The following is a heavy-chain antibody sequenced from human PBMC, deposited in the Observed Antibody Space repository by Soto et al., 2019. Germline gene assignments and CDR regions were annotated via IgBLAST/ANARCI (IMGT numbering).Heavy chain of an antibody. Sequence: GGSLRLSCAASGFTFSDSYMSWIRQSPGKGLEWISYITFSGNTVYYADSLKGRFTISRDNAKNSLYLQMNRLRAEDTAVYYCARVSWREKYGMDVWGQGTTVTVSS. CDR3: ARVSWREKYGMDV. CDR2: ITFSGNTV. V-gene: IGHV3-11*01. CDR1: GFTFSDSY. J-gene: IGHJ6*02.